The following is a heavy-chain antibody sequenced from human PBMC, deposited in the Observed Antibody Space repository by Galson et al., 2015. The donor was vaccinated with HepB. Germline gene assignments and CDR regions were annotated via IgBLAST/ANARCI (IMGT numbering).Heavy chain of an antibody. D-gene: IGHD4-17*01. V-gene: IGHV3-33*01. J-gene: IGHJ2*01. CDR1: GFTFSSYG. Sequence: SLRLSCAASGFTFSSYGMHWVRQAPGKGLEWVAVIWYDGSNKYYADSVKGRFTISRDNSKNTLYLQMNSLRAEDTAVYYCAREDDYGDYASWYFDLWGRGTWSLSPQ. CDR2: IWYDGSNK. CDR3: AREDDYGDYASWYFDL.